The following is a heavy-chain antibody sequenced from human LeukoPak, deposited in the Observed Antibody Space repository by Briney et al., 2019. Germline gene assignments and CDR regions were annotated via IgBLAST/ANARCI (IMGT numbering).Heavy chain of an antibody. J-gene: IGHJ4*02. CDR1: GGSISSYY. D-gene: IGHD6-13*01. V-gene: IGHV4-59*01. Sequence: SETLSLTCTVSGGSISSYYWSWIRQPPGKGLEWIGYIYYSGSTNYNPSLKSRITISVDTSKNQFSLKLSSVTAADTAVYYCARARRIAAADYRGQGTLVTVSS. CDR2: IYYSGST. CDR3: ARARRIAAADY.